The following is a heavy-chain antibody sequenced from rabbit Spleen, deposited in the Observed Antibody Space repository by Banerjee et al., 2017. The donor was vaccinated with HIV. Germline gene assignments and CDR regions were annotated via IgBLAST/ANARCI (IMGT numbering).Heavy chain of an antibody. CDR2: IDTGSSDFT. Sequence: QEQLVESGGGLVQPEGSLTLTCTASGFSFSSSYYMCWVRQAPGKGLEWIACIDTGSSDFTHFASWAKGRFTCSKTSSTTVTLQMTSLTAADTATYFCARDTGSSFSSYGMDLWGPGTLVTVS. J-gene: IGHJ6*01. D-gene: IGHD8-1*01. CDR1: GFSFSSSYY. V-gene: IGHV1S45*01. CDR3: ARDTGSSFSSYGMDL.